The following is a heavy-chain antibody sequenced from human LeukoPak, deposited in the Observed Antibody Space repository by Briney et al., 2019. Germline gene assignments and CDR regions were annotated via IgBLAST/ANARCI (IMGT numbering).Heavy chain of an antibody. CDR2: ISGSGGST. CDR1: GFTFSSYA. Sequence: GGSLRLSCAASGFTFSSYAMSWVRQAPGKGLEWVSAISGSGGSTYYADSVKGRFTISRDNSKNTLYLQMNSLRAEDTAVYYCAKDSLYSSGWYGDFDYWGQGTLVTVSS. V-gene: IGHV3-23*01. CDR3: AKDSLYSSGWYGDFDY. J-gene: IGHJ4*02. D-gene: IGHD6-19*01.